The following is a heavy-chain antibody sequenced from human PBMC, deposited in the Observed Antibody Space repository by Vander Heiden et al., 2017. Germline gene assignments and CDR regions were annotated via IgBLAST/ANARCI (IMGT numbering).Heavy chain of an antibody. J-gene: IGHJ4*02. CDR2: IWYDGSNI. CDR1: GFPFSSYP. Sequence: QVQLEESGGGVVQPGRSLGLSCALAGFPFSSYPMHWVRQAPGKGLEWVAVIWYDGSNIYYADSVKGRFTISRDDSKNTVNLEMNSLRAEDTAVYYCARGRIAAAGVYYFDYWGQGALVTVSS. CDR3: ARGRIAAAGVYYFDY. V-gene: IGHV3-33*01. D-gene: IGHD6-13*01.